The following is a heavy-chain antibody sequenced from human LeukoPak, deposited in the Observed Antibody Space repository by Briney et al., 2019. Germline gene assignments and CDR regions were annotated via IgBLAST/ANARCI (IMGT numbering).Heavy chain of an antibody. D-gene: IGHD6-19*01. CDR1: GGTFSSYA. CDR3: ARDGYSRGWDDYYFDY. CDR2: IIPILGIA. J-gene: IGHJ4*02. Sequence: ASVKVSCKASGGTFSSYAISWVRQAPGQGLEWMGRIIPILGIANYAQKFQGRVTITADKSTSTAYMELSSLRSEDTAVYYCARDGYSRGWDDYYFDYWGQGTLVTVSS. V-gene: IGHV1-69*04.